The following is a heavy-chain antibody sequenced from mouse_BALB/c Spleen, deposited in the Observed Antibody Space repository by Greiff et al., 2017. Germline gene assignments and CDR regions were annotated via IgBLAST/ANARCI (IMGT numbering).Heavy chain of an antibody. CDR2: ISSGSSTI. CDR3: AREGNYELGTFDY. CDR1: GFTFSSFG. Sequence: EVKLMESGGGLVQPGGSRKLSCAASGFTFSSFGMHWVRQAPEKGLEWVAYISSGSSTIYYADTVKGRFTISRDNPKNTLFLQMTSLRSEDTAMYYCAREGNYELGTFDYWGQGTTLTVSS. D-gene: IGHD2-1*01. J-gene: IGHJ2*01. V-gene: IGHV5-17*02.